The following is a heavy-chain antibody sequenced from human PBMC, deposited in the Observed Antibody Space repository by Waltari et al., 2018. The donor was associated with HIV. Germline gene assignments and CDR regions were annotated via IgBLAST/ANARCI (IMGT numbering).Heavy chain of an antibody. D-gene: IGHD2-21*02. CDR1: GDSLSSSSYY. V-gene: IGHV4-39*01. CDR2: ISYSGST. J-gene: IGHJ5*02. CDR3: ARRAVVVTAKGPFDP. Sequence: QLQLQESGPGLVKPSETLSLTCTVSGDSLSSSSYYWGWIRQPPGKGLEWIGSISYSGSTYYNPSLKSRVTISVDTSKNQFSLKLSSVTAADTAVYYCARRAVVVTAKGPFDPWGQGTLVTVSS.